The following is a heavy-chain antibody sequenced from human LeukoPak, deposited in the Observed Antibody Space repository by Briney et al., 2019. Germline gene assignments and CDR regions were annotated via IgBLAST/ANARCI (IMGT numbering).Heavy chain of an antibody. J-gene: IGHJ4*02. Sequence: GLEWIGYIYYSGSTNYNPSLKGRVTISADTSKNQISLKLSSVTAADTAVYYCARGTQFDYWGQGTLVTVSS. CDR2: IYYSGST. V-gene: IGHV4-59*08. CDR3: ARGTQFDY. D-gene: IGHD1-14*01.